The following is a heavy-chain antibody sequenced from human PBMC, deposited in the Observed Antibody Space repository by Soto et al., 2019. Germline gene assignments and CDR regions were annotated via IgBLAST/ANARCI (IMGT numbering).Heavy chain of an antibody. J-gene: IGHJ2*01. CDR3: ASDFLLYDTTVKTRDFARWYFDL. CDR1: GGTLSSYT. CDR2: IIPILGIA. Sequence: QVQLVQSGAEVKKPGSSVKVSCKASGGTLSSYTISWVRQAPGHGLEWMGRIIPILGIANYAQKFQGRVTITADKTMSAVYMVLSSLSSVDTAVYFCASDFLLYDTTVKTRDFARWYFDLWGRGTLVTVSS. D-gene: IGHD4-17*01. V-gene: IGHV1-69*02.